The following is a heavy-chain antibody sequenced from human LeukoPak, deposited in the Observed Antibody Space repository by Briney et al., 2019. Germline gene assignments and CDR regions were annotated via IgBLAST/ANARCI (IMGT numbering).Heavy chain of an antibody. CDR3: AKDWALVVPAAINWFDP. J-gene: IGHJ5*02. D-gene: IGHD2-2*01. Sequence: GGSLRLSCAASGFTFSSYGMRWVRQAPGKGLEWVAFIRYDGSNKYYADSVKGRFTISRDNSKNTLYLQMNSLRAEDTAVYYCAKDWALVVPAAINWFDPWGQGTLVTVSS. CDR1: GFTFSSYG. CDR2: IRYDGSNK. V-gene: IGHV3-30*02.